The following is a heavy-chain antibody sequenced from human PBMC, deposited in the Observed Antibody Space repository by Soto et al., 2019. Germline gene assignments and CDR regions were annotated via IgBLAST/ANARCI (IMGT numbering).Heavy chain of an antibody. Sequence: SETLSLTCTVSGGSISSYYWTWIRQPSGKGLEWIGRIYTSGSTNYNPSLKSRVTMSVDTSKNQFSLKLSSVTAADTAVYYCARDLKFGQADYWGQGSQVTVSS. CDR1: GGSISSYY. D-gene: IGHD3-10*01. CDR2: IYTSGST. J-gene: IGHJ4*02. CDR3: ARDLKFGQADY. V-gene: IGHV4-4*07.